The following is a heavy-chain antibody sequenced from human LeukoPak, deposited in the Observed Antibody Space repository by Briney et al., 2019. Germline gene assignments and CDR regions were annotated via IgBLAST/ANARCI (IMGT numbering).Heavy chain of an antibody. CDR1: GFVFSTYG. D-gene: IGHD4-17*01. Sequence: GTSLRLSCAASGFVFSTYGMHWVRQAPGKGLEWVAVIWSHGNTKKYADSVTGRFTISRDNSKNALYLEMNTLRAEDTAVYYCARDDDYDDHNTFDMWGHGTMVTVSS. J-gene: IGHJ3*02. CDR3: ARDDDYDDHNTFDM. CDR2: IWSHGNTK. V-gene: IGHV3-33*01.